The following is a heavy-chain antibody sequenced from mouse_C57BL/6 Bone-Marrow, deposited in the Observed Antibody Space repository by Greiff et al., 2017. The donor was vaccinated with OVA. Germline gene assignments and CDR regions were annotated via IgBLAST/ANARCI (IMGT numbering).Heavy chain of an antibody. CDR2: IYPGSGNT. Sequence: LVESGAELVRPGASVKLSCKASGYTFTDYYINWVKQRPGQGLEWIARIYPGSGNTYYNEKFKGKATLTAEKSSSTAYMQLSSLTSEDSAVYFCARDYYGSPFAYWGQGTLVTVSA. CDR1: GYTFTDYY. CDR3: ARDYYGSPFAY. D-gene: IGHD1-1*01. V-gene: IGHV1-76*01. J-gene: IGHJ3*01.